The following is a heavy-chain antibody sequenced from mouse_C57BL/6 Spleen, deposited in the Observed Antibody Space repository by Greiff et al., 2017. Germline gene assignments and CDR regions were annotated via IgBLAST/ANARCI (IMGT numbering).Heavy chain of an antibody. J-gene: IGHJ1*03. CDR1: GYTFTDYN. CDR3: ARSYGYSNLWYFDV. V-gene: IGHV1-22*01. Sequence: EVQLQQSGPELVKPGASVKMSCKASGYTFTDYNMHWVKQSHGKSLEWIGYINPNNGGTSYNQKFKGKATLTVNKSSSTAYMELRSLTSEDSAVYYCARSYGYSNLWYFDVWGTGTTVTVSS. D-gene: IGHD2-5*01. CDR2: INPNNGGT.